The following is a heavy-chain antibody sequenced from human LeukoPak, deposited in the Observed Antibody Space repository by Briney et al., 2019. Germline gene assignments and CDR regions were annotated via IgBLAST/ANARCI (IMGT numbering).Heavy chain of an antibody. Sequence: GGSLRLSCAASGFTFSSYAMSWVRQAPGKGLEWVSAISGSGGSTYYADSVKGRFTISRDNSKNTLYLQMNSLRAEDTAVYYCARARKSFWSGYYRDGSSDYWGQGTLVTVSS. CDR3: ARARKSFWSGYYRDGSSDY. J-gene: IGHJ4*02. D-gene: IGHD3-3*01. V-gene: IGHV3-23*01. CDR1: GFTFSSYA. CDR2: ISGSGGST.